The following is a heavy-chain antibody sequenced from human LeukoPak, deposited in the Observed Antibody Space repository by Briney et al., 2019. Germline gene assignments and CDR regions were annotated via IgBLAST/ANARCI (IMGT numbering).Heavy chain of an antibody. CDR1: GFTFSSYW. D-gene: IGHD3-10*01. CDR2: IKQDGSEK. Sequence: GGSLRLSCAASGFTFSSYWMSWVRQAPGKGLEWVANIKQDGSEKYYVDSVKGRFTISRDNAKNSLYLQMNSLRAEDTAVYYCARDEGGGYYYYGSGSYYKGGYFDYWGQGTLVTVSS. CDR3: ARDEGGGYYYYGSGSYYKGGYFDY. J-gene: IGHJ4*02. V-gene: IGHV3-7*01.